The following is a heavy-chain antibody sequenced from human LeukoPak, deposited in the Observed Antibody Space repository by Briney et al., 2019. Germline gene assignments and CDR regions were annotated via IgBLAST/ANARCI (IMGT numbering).Heavy chain of an antibody. CDR2: ISSSGSTI. CDR1: GFTFSSYE. V-gene: IGHV3-48*03. D-gene: IGHD1-26*01. CDR3: AREGGSYYVEDY. Sequence: GGSLRLSCAASGFTFSSYEMNWVRQAPGKGLEWVSYISSSGSTIYYADSVKGRFTISRDNAKNSLYLQMNSLRAEDTAVYYCAREGGSYYVEDYWGQGTLVTVSS. J-gene: IGHJ4*02.